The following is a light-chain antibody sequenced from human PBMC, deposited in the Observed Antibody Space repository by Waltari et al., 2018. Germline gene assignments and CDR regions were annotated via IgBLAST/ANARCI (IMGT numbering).Light chain of an antibody. Sequence: NFMLTQPHSVSESPGKTVTISCTGSSGSIASNYVQWYQQRPGSAPTTVIYEDNQRPSGVPDRFSGSIDSSSNPASLTISGLKTEDEADYYCQSYDSSFVVFGGGTKLTVL. CDR1: SGSIASNY. J-gene: IGLJ2*01. V-gene: IGLV6-57*02. CDR2: EDN. CDR3: QSYDSSFVV.